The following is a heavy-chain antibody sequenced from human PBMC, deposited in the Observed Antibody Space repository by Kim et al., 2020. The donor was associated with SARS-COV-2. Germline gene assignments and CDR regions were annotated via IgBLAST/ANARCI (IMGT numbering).Heavy chain of an antibody. V-gene: IGHV3-9*01. Sequence: ADSVKGRFTISRDNAKNSLYLQMNSLRAEDTALYYCAKSIGFGVVQKIDYWGQGTLVTVSS. D-gene: IGHD3-3*01. J-gene: IGHJ4*02. CDR3: AKSIGFGVVQKIDY.